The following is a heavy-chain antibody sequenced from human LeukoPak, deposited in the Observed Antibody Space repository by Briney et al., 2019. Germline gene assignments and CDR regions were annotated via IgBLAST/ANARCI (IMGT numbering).Heavy chain of an antibody. D-gene: IGHD6-13*01. V-gene: IGHV3-21*01. J-gene: IGHJ4*02. CDR3: ARGGIDLYFDY. CDR2: ISSSSSYI. Sequence: GGALRLSCAASGFTFSSYSMNWVRQAPGKGLEWVSSISSSSSYIYYADSVKGRFTISRDNAKNSLYLQMNSLRAEDTAVYYCARGGIDLYFDYWGQGTLVTVSS. CDR1: GFTFSSYS.